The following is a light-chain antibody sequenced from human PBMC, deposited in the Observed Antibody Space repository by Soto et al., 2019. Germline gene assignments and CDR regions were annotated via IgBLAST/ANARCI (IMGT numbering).Light chain of an antibody. CDR2: EVS. CDR3: SSYAGSNNYVA. J-gene: IGLJ2*01. CDR1: SSDVGAYNY. V-gene: IGLV2-8*01. Sequence: QSVLTQPPSASGSPGQSVTISCTGTSSDVGAYNYVSWYQQHPGKAPKLIIYEVSKRPSGVPDRFSGSKSGNTASLSVSGLQTEDEADYYCSSYAGSNNYVAFGGGTKFTVL.